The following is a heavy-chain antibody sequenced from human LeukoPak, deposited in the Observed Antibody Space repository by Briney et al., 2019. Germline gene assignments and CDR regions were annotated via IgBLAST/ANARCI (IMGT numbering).Heavy chain of an antibody. Sequence: GGSLRLSCAASGFTFSSYGMHWVRQAPGKGLEWVAVIWYDGSNKYYADSVKGRFTISRDNSKNTLYLQMNSLRAEDTAVYYWAREGLNIAVAGTWFDPWGQGTLVTVSS. CDR3: AREGLNIAVAGTWFDP. CDR2: IWYDGSNK. D-gene: IGHD6-19*01. V-gene: IGHV3-33*01. CDR1: GFTFSSYG. J-gene: IGHJ5*02.